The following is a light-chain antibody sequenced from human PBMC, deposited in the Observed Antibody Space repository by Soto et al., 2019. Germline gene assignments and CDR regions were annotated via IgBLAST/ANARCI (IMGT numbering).Light chain of an antibody. CDR2: AAS. V-gene: IGKV1-8*01. Sequence: AIRMTQSPSSFSASTGDRVTITCRASQGISSYLAWYQQKPGTAPKLLIYAASTLQSGVPSRFSSSGSGTDFTLTISCLQSEDFATYYCQQYYSYPRTFGQGTKVEIK. CDR1: QGISSY. J-gene: IGKJ1*01. CDR3: QQYYSYPRT.